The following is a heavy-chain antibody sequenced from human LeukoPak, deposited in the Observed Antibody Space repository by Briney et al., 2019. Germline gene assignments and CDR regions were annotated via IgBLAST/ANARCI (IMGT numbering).Heavy chain of an antibody. D-gene: IGHD2-21*02. CDR1: GYTFITYY. V-gene: IGHV1-46*01. CDR2: INPIGGST. CDR3: ARSRLLLDY. J-gene: IGHJ4*02. Sequence: GASVNVSCKASGYTFITYYMHWVRQAPGQGLEWMGIINPIGGSTSYAQKFQGRVTMTGDTSTSTVYMELSSLRSEDTAVYYCARSRLLLDYWGQGTLVTVSS.